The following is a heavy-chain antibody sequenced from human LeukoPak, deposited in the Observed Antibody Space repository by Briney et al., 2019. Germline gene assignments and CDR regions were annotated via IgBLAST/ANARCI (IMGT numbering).Heavy chain of an antibody. V-gene: IGHV3-23*01. CDR3: AKIRGYCSGGSCPYYFDY. D-gene: IGHD2-15*01. CDR1: GGTFSSYA. Sequence: SCKASGGTFSSYAMSWVRQAPGKGLEWVSAISGSGGSTYYADSVKGRFTISRDNSKNTLYLQMNSLRAEDTAVYYCAKIRGYCSGGSCPYYFDYWGQGTLVTVSS. J-gene: IGHJ4*02. CDR2: ISGSGGST.